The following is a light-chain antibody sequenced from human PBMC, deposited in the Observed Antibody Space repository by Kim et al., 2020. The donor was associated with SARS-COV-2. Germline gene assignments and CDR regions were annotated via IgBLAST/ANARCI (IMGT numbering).Light chain of an antibody. CDR1: QNIRNY. Sequence: ESVGDRVTITCQASQNIRNYLTWYQQKPGRAPKLLIHAASNLQRGVPSRFSGSGSGTVFTLTISSLQPEDFAIYYCQQSYSTAWTFGQGTKVDIK. CDR3: QQSYSTAWT. J-gene: IGKJ1*01. CDR2: AAS. V-gene: IGKV1-39*01.